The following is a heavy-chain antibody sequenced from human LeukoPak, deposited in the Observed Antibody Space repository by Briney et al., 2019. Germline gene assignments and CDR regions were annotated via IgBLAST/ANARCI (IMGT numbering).Heavy chain of an antibody. CDR1: GFTFSSYS. CDR3: ARDFCSGGSCYSDAFDI. V-gene: IGHV3-21*01. CDR2: ISSSSSYI. D-gene: IGHD2-15*01. J-gene: IGHJ3*02. Sequence: GGSLRLSCAASGFTFSSYSMNWVRQAPGKGLEWVSSISSSSSYIYYADSVKGRFTISRDNAKNSLYLQMNSLRAEDTAVYYCARDFCSGGSCYSDAFDIWGQGTMATVSS.